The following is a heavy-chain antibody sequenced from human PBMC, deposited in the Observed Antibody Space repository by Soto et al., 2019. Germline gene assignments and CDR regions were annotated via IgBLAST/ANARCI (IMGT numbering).Heavy chain of an antibody. Sequence: XGSLRLRCSASGFTFSSYRMNWVRQAPGKGLEWVSSISSSSSYIYYADSVKGRFTISRDNAKNSLYLQMNSLRAEDTAVYYCESSLGGCNFDHWGQGTLVTVSS. J-gene: IGHJ4*02. CDR2: ISSSSSYI. CDR3: ESSLGGCNFDH. CDR1: GFTFSSYR. D-gene: IGHD2-15*01. V-gene: IGHV3-21*01.